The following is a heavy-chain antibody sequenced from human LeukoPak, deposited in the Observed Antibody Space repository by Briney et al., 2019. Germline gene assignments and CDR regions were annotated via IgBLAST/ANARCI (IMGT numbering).Heavy chain of an antibody. V-gene: IGHV4-39*01. D-gene: IGHD4-23*01. CDR2: IFYSGKS. CDR1: GGSISGNYY. Sequence: SETLSLTCTVSGGSISGNYYWGWVRQPPGKGLEWIGSIFYSGKSNYNPSLKNRVSVSVDTSKNQFFLKLTSVTVADTAVYFCARRGGHGGSFDYWGQGTLVTVSS. J-gene: IGHJ4*02. CDR3: ARRGGHGGSFDY.